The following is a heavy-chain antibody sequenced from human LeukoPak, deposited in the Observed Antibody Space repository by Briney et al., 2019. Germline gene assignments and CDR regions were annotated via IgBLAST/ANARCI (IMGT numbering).Heavy chain of an antibody. D-gene: IGHD1-26*01. J-gene: IGHJ4*02. V-gene: IGHV1-18*01. CDR1: GYTFSNYA. CDR2: INTYSDNT. CDR3: ARQGTVGAYDY. Sequence: ASVKVSCKASGYTFSNYAITWLRQAPGQGLEWMGWINTYSDNTNYEKKVQGRVTMTTDTSTSTAYMELRSLRSDDTALYYCARQGTVGAYDYWGQGTLVAVSS.